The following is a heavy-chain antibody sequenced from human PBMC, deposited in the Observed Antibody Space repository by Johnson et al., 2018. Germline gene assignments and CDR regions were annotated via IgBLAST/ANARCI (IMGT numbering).Heavy chain of an antibody. CDR3: ARNGNYCLDV. Sequence: QVQLVESGPGLVKPSGTLSLICDVSGGSISSTKWWSWVRQSPGKGLEWIGEIYQGELITYNPSLKSRVTISLEKSKNQFSLEMMSVTAADTAVYFCARNGNYCLDVWGKGTTVTVSS. D-gene: IGHD3-10*01. CDR2: IYQGELI. J-gene: IGHJ6*04. V-gene: IGHV4-4*02. CDR1: GGSISSTKW.